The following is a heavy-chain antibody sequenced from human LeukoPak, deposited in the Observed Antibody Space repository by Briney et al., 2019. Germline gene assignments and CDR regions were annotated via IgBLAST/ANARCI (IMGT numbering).Heavy chain of an antibody. CDR3: VKGLGSSGLG. CDR2: ISGGGHST. CDR1: GFIFNYYA. V-gene: IGHV3-23*01. Sequence: GGSLRLSCAASGFIFNYYAMNWVRQAPGKGLEWVSAISGGGHSTYYADSVKGRFTISRDNSKNMLYLQMRSLRAEDTALYYCVKGLGSSGLGWGQGTLVTVSS. J-gene: IGHJ4*02. D-gene: IGHD3-22*01.